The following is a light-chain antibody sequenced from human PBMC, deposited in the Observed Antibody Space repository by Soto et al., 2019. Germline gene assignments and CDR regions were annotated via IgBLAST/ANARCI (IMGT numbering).Light chain of an antibody. Sequence: EIVLTQSPATLSLSPGERATLSCRASQIVSSYLAWYQQKPGQAPRLLIYDASNRATGIPARFSGSGSGTDFTLTISSLEPEDFAVYYCQQRSNWPRLTGGGGTKVEIK. CDR1: QIVSSY. CDR2: DAS. CDR3: QQRSNWPRLT. J-gene: IGKJ4*01. V-gene: IGKV3-11*01.